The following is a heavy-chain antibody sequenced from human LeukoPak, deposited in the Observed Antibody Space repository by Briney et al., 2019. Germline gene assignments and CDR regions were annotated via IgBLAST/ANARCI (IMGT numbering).Heavy chain of an antibody. Sequence: GASVKVSCKASGYTVTDYYMHSVRQAPSPWRGLVGWINPNSGGTNYAQKFQCRVTMIRDTSISTADMELCRLRSDDTAVYYWARDPRDWHNLWGQGTLVTVSS. J-gene: IGHJ4*02. V-gene: IGHV1-2*02. CDR1: GYTVTDYY. CDR2: INPNSGGT. CDR3: ARDPRDWHNL. D-gene: IGHD5-24*01.